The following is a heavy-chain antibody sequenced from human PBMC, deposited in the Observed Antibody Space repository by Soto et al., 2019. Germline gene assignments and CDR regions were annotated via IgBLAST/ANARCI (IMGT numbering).Heavy chain of an antibody. CDR2: IDPSDSYT. J-gene: IGHJ3*02. V-gene: IGHV5-10-1*01. Sequence: GESLKISGQGSGDSFTSYWITWVRQMPGKGLEWMGRIDPSDSYTNYSPSFQGHVTISADKSISTAYLQWSSLKASDTAMYYCARRRYFGAFDIWGQGTMVTVSS. D-gene: IGHD1-26*01. CDR1: GDSFTSYW. CDR3: ARRRYFGAFDI.